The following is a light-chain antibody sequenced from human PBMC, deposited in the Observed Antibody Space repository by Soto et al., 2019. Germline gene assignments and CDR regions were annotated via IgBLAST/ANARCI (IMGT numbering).Light chain of an antibody. CDR1: NIGSKS. J-gene: IGLJ1*01. CDR2: DDT. V-gene: IGLV3-21*02. Sequence: SYELTQPPSVSVAPGQTASIACGGDNIGSKSVHWYQQKPGQAPVLVVFDDTDRPSGIPERFSGSNSGNTATLTISRVEVGDEADYYCKVWDNGSDHYVFGVGTKVTVL. CDR3: KVWDNGSDHYV.